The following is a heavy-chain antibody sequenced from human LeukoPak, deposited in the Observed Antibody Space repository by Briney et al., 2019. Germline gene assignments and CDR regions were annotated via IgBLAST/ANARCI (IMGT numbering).Heavy chain of an antibody. J-gene: IGHJ3*02. Sequence: QTGGSLRLSCAASGFTFSRYDMHWVRQITGKGLEWLSNSGTVGHTYYPDSVKGRFTTSRENAKNSVYLQMDSLRVGDTAVYYCARTKPWPNNDVFDMWGQGTLVIVSS. CDR3: ARTKPWPNNDVFDM. V-gene: IGHV3-13*01. CDR1: GFTFSRYD. CDR2: SGTVGHT. D-gene: IGHD6-19*01.